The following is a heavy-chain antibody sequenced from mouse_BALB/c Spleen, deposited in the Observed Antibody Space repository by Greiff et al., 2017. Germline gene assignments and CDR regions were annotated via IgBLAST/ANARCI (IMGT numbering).Heavy chain of an antibody. CDR3: ARYDYPLYAMDY. Sequence: VKLQESGAELMKPGASVKISCKATGYTFSSYWIEWVKQRPGHGLEWIGEILPGSGSTNYNEKFKGKATFTADTSSNTAYMQLSSLTSEDSAVYYCARYDYPLYAMDYWGQGTSVTVSS. J-gene: IGHJ4*01. CDR2: ILPGSGST. V-gene: IGHV1-9*01. D-gene: IGHD2-4*01. CDR1: GYTFSSYW.